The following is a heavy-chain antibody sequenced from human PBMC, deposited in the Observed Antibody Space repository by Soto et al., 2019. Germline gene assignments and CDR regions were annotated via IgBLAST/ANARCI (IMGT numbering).Heavy chain of an antibody. CDR2: ISYDGSNK. CDR1: GFTFSSYA. J-gene: IGHJ6*02. CDR3: AREEDYYYGMDV. Sequence: GGSLRLSCAASGFTFSSYAMHWVRQAPGKGLEWVAVISYDGSNKYYADSVKGRFTISRDNSKNTLYLQMNSLRAEDTAVYYCAREEDYYYGMDVWGQGTTVTVSS. V-gene: IGHV3-30*04.